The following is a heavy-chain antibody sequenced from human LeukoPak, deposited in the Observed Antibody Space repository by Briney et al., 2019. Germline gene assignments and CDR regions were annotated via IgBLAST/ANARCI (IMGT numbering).Heavy chain of an antibody. CDR2: IWYDGSNK. D-gene: IGHD4-17*01. V-gene: IGHV3-33*01. CDR1: GFTFSSYG. CDR3: ARERDHYGDYPYYFDY. J-gene: IGHJ4*02. Sequence: GGSLRLSCAASGFTFSSYGMHWVRQAPGKGLEWVAVIWYDGSNKYYADSVKGRFTISRDNSKNTLYLQMNSLRAEDTAVYYCARERDHYGDYPYYFDYWGQGTLVTVSS.